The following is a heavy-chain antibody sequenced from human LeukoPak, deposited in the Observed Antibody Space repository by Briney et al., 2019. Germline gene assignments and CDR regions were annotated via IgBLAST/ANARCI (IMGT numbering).Heavy chain of an antibody. CDR1: GGTFSSYA. J-gene: IGHJ6*03. D-gene: IGHD2-2*01. Sequence: SVKVSCKASGGTFSSYAISWVRQAAGQGLEWMGGIIPIFGTANYAQKFQGRVTITTDESTSTAYMELSSLRSEDTAVYYCASCPYAPGVYYYYMDVWGKGTTVTVSS. CDR2: IIPIFGTA. V-gene: IGHV1-69*05. CDR3: ASCPYAPGVYYYYMDV.